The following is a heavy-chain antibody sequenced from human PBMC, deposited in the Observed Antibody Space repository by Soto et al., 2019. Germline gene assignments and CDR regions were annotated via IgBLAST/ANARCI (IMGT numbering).Heavy chain of an antibody. J-gene: IGHJ5*02. CDR3: ARGVGSGSYYNQYNWFDP. CDR1: GYTFTNYG. V-gene: IGHV1-18*01. CDR2: INVYNGNT. D-gene: IGHD3-10*01. Sequence: ASVKVSCKASGYTFTNYGISWVRQAPGQGLEWMGWINVYNGNTKYAQKIQGRVTMTTDTSTSTAYMELRSLRSDDTAEYCCARGVGSGSYYNQYNWFDPWGQGTLVTVSS.